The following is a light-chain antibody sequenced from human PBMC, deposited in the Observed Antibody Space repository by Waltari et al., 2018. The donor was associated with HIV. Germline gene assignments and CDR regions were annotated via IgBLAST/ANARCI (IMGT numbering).Light chain of an antibody. J-gene: IGLJ2*01. CDR3: CSYAGSSTFVV. CDR2: EGS. Sequence: QSALTQPASVSGSPGQSITISCTGTSSDVGSYNLVSWYQPHPGKAPKLMIYEGSKRPSGVSNRFSGSKSGNTASLTISVLQAEDEADYYCCSYAGSSTFVVFGGGTKLTVL. CDR1: SSDVGSYNL. V-gene: IGLV2-23*03.